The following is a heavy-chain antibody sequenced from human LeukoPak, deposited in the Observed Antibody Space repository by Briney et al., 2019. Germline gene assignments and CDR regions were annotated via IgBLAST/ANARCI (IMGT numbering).Heavy chain of an antibody. D-gene: IGHD2-21*01. CDR1: GGSISSSSYY. CDR3: STSGQILRWLWAPSDS. CDR2: IYYSGST. V-gene: IGHV4-39*07. Sequence: PSETLSLTCTVSGGSISSSSYYWGWIRQPPGKGLEWIGSIYYSGSTNYNPSLKSRVAISLDMSKNQFSLSLTSVTAADTAIYYCSTSGQILRWLWAPSDSWGQGTLVTVSA. J-gene: IGHJ4*02.